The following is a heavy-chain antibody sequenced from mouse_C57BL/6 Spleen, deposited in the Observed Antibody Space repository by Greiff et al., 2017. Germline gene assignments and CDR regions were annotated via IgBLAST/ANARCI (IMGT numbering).Heavy chain of an antibody. Sequence: QVQLQQSGAELVRPGASVTLSCKASGYTFTDYEMHWVKQTPVHGLEWIGAIYPETGGTAYNQKFKGKAILTADKSSSTAYMERRSLTSEDSAVYYCTRSALRGYFDVWGTGTTVTVSS. CDR2: IYPETGGT. CDR1: GYTFTDYE. V-gene: IGHV1-15*01. CDR3: TRSALRGYFDV. J-gene: IGHJ1*03.